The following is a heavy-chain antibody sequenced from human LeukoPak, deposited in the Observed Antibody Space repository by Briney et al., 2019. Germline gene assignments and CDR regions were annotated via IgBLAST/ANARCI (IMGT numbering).Heavy chain of an antibody. V-gene: IGHV1-69*05. CDR1: GGSFSSEA. CDR3: ARGGRWVAYNWNHGPYYYYYMDV. J-gene: IGHJ6*03. CDR2: IIPIFGTA. D-gene: IGHD1-14*01. Sequence: ASVKVSCKAFGGSFSSEAISWVRQAPGQGLEWMGGIIPIFGTANYAQKFQGRVTITTDESTSTAYMELSSLRSEDTAVYYCARGGRWVAYNWNHGPYYYYYMDVWGKGTTVTVSS.